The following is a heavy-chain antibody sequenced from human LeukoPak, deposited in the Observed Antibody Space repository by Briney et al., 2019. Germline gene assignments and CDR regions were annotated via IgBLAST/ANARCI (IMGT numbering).Heavy chain of an antibody. V-gene: IGHV5-51*01. Sequence: GESLKISCKISGYILTNNWIGWVRQVPGKGLEWMGLIYPGYSDAKYSPSFQGQVTLSVDTSISTAYLQLGGLRASDTAIYYCGGFGVRSRPHHWGQGTLVTVSS. J-gene: IGHJ5*02. CDR2: IYPGYSDA. CDR3: GGFGVRSRPHH. CDR1: GYILTNNW. D-gene: IGHD3-16*01.